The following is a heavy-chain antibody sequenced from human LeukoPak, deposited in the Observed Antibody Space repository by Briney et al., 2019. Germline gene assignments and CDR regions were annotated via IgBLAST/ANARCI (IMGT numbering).Heavy chain of an antibody. Sequence: PGGSLRLSCAASGFSFNIYAMSWVRQAPGKGLEWVAAIDRSGGSTFYADSVKGRFTVSRDNAKNSLYLQMNSLRDEDTAVYYCARDRPWYDSSGYYFDYWGQGALVTVSS. D-gene: IGHD3-22*01. V-gene: IGHV3-23*01. J-gene: IGHJ4*02. CDR2: IDRSGGST. CDR3: ARDRPWYDSSGYYFDY. CDR1: GFSFNIYA.